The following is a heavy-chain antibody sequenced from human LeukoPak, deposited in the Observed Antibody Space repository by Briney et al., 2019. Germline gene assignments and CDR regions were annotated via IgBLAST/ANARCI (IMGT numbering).Heavy chain of an antibody. J-gene: IGHJ3*02. D-gene: IGHD6-19*01. CDR1: GYSISSGYY. Sequence: GSLRLSCAVSGYSISSGYYWGWIRQPPGKGLEWIGSIYHSGSTYYNPSLKSRVTISVDTSKNQFSLKLSSVTAADTAVYYCARAVAGTMAAFDIWGQGTMVTVSS. CDR3: ARAVAGTMAAFDI. V-gene: IGHV4-38-2*01. CDR2: IYHSGST.